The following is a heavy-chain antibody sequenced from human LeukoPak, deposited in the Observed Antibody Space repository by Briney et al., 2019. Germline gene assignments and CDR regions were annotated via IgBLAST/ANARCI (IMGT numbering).Heavy chain of an antibody. D-gene: IGHD4-23*01. V-gene: IGHV1-46*01. CDR1: GYTFTSYY. J-gene: IGHJ4*02. CDR3: ARDPTLAFGGNPRYYFDY. CDR2: INPSGGST. Sequence: VASVKVSCKASGYTFTSYYMHWVRQAPGQGLEWMGIINPSGGSTSYAQKFQGRVTMTRDTSTSTVYMELSSLRAEDTAVYYCARDPTLAFGGNPRYYFDYWGQGTLVTVSS.